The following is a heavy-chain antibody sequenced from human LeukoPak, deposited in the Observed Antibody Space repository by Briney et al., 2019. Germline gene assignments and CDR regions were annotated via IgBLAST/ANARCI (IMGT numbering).Heavy chain of an antibody. CDR1: GFTFNTYA. Sequence: GGSLRLSCAASGFTFNTYAMSWVRQAPGKGLEWVSSISASGAGTYYADSVKGRFTISRDNSENTVYPQMNSLRAEDTAIYYCAKDWSGSDYFDYWGQGTLVTVSS. CDR3: AKDWSGSDYFDY. V-gene: IGHV3-23*01. D-gene: IGHD1-14*01. CDR2: ISASGAGT. J-gene: IGHJ4*02.